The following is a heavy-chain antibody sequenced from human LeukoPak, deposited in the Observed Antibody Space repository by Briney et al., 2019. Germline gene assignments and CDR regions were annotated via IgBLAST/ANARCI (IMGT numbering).Heavy chain of an antibody. CDR1: GGSISSYY. J-gene: IGHJ4*02. D-gene: IGHD3-22*01. Sequence: SETLSLTCTVSGGSISSYYWSWLRQPPGKGLEWIGYIYYSGSTNYNPSLKSRVTISVDTSKNQFSLKLSSVTAADTAVYYCARSLGTMIVAYWGQGTLVTVSS. V-gene: IGHV4-59*01. CDR2: IYYSGST. CDR3: ARSLGTMIVAY.